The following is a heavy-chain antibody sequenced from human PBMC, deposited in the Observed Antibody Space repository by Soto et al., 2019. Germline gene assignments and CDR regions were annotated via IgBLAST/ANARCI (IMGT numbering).Heavy chain of an antibody. D-gene: IGHD5-18*01. CDR3: ARAHSGYRYGQGGYYQYYTMDX. Sequence: GSLGLSFTDSGLTFSSFEINWVRQAPGKGLEWVSYISSAGGGSIYYADSVKGRFTIYREKAKNSLYLQMNRLRDEDTAVYYCARAHSGYRYGQGGYYQYYTMDXWGQGTTFTVS. CDR1: GLTFSSFE. V-gene: IGHV3-48*03. CDR2: ISSAGGGSI. J-gene: IGHJ6*02.